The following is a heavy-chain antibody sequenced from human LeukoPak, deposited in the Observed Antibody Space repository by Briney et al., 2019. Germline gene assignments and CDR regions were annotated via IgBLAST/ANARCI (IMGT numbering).Heavy chain of an antibody. J-gene: IGHJ4*02. CDR1: GFTFSSYA. CDR3: AKRHSSSWHEADY. D-gene: IGHD6-13*01. Sequence: GGSLRLSCAASGFTFSSYAMSWLRQAPGKGLDWVSTISGSGDNPYYADSVKGRFTISRDNSKNTLYLQMNSLRAEDTAVYYCAKRHSSSWHEADYWGQGTLVTVSS. CDR2: ISGSGDNP. V-gene: IGHV3-23*01.